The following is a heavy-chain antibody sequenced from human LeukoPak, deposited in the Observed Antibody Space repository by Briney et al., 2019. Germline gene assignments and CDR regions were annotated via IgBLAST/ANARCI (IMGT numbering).Heavy chain of an antibody. CDR3: ARVGITMVRGVQSPYGMDV. D-gene: IGHD3-10*01. CDR2: IYYSGST. V-gene: IGHV4-39*07. J-gene: IGHJ6*02. CDR1: GGSISSSSYY. Sequence: SETLSLTCTVSGGSISSSSYYWGWIRQPPGKGLEWIGSIYYSGSTYYNPSLKSRVTISVDTSKNQFSLKLSSVTAADTAVYYCARVGITMVRGVQSPYGMDVWGQGTTVTVSS.